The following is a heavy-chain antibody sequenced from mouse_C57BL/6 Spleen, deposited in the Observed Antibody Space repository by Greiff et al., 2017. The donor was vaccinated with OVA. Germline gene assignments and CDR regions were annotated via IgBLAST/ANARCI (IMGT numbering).Heavy chain of an antibody. CDR2: IYPGDGDT. D-gene: IGHD2-5*01. CDR3: AREDYSNPYYYAMDY. V-gene: IGHV1-80*01. J-gene: IGHJ4*01. CDR1: GYAFSSYW. Sequence: VKLQQSGAELVKPGASVKISCKASGYAFSSYWMNWVKQRPGKGLEWIGQIYPGDGDTNYNGKFKGKATLTADKSSSTAYMQLSSLTSEDSAVYFCAREDYSNPYYYAMDYWGQGTSVTVSS.